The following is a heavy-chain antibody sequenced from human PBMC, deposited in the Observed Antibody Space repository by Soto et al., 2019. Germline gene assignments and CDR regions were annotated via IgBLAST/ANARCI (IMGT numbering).Heavy chain of an antibody. Sequence: QVQLVQSGAEVKKPGSSVKVSCKASGGTFSSYAISWVRQAPGQGLEWMGGIIPIFGTANYAQKFQGRVTNSAEEFKSTACMELSSAKTEDTAVYYCARCGPYYDILTGLDYWGQGTLVTVSS. J-gene: IGHJ4*02. CDR3: ARCGPYYDILTGLDY. D-gene: IGHD3-9*01. CDR2: IIPIFGTA. V-gene: IGHV1-69*01. CDR1: GGTFSSYA.